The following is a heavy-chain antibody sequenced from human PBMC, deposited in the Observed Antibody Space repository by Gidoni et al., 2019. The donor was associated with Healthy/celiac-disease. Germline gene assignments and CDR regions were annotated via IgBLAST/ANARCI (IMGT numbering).Heavy chain of an antibody. J-gene: IGHJ4*02. CDR2: ISYDGSNK. CDR1: GFPFSSYG. D-gene: IGHD2-8*02. CDR3: AKENSETGGFDY. Sequence: QVQLVESGGGVVQPGRFLRLSCAASGFPFSSYGMHWVRQAPGKGREWVAVISYDGSNKYYADSVKGRFTISRDNSKNTLYLQMNSLRAEDTAVYYCAKENSETGGFDYWGQGTLVTVSS. V-gene: IGHV3-30*18.